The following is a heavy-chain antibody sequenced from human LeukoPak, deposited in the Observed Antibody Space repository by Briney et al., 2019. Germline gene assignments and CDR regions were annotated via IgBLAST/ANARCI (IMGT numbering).Heavy chain of an antibody. CDR3: ASGRSIAVAGTGFYFDY. CDR1: GGSISSYY. Sequence: SETLSLTCTVSGGSISSYYWSWIRQPPGKGLEWIGYIYYSGSTNYNPSLKSRVTISVDTSKNQFSQKLSSVTAADTAVYYCASGRSIAVAGTGFYFDYWGQGTLVTVSS. D-gene: IGHD6-19*01. J-gene: IGHJ4*02. V-gene: IGHV4-59*08. CDR2: IYYSGST.